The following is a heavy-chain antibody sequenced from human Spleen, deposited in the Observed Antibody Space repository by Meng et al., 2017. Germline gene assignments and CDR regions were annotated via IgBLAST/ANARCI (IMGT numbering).Heavy chain of an antibody. V-gene: IGHV4-4*02. CDR2: IPHRGSS. CDR3: LRGSGGSV. CDR1: GDSITNHNW. J-gene: IGHJ1*01. Sequence: QAQFRESGPALVKPSETLSLTCAVSGDSITNHNWWAWVRQPPGKVLEWIGEIPHRGSSAYNPSLKSRVSMSIDKSKNQFSLKLTSVTAADTAVYHCLRGSGGSVWGQGTLVTVSS. D-gene: IGHD3-10*01.